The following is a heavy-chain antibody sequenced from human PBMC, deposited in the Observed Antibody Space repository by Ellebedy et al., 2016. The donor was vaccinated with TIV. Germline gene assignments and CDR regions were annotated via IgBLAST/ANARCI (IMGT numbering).Heavy chain of an antibody. Sequence: MPSETLSLTCSVSGGSISSSSYFRGWIRQPPGKGLEWIGTIYYSGNTFYNPSLSGRVTISVDTSKNQFSLNLSSVTAADTAVYYCARGLARDYWGQGTLVTVSS. CDR2: IYYSGNT. J-gene: IGHJ4*02. CDR1: GGSISSSSYF. CDR3: ARGLARDY. V-gene: IGHV4-39*07.